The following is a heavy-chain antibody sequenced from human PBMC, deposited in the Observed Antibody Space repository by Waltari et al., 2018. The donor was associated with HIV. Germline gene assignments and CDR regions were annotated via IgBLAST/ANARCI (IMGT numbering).Heavy chain of an antibody. CDR3: ARDPRRDPTLYYFDY. J-gene: IGHJ4*02. V-gene: IGHV3-21*01. CDR2: ISSSSSYI. Sequence: EVQLVVSGGGLVKPGGSLRLSCAASGFTFSRSSMTWVRQAPGKGLEWVSSISSSSSYIYYADSVKGRFTISRDNAKNSLYLQMNSLRAEDTAVYYCARDPRRDPTLYYFDYWGQGTLVTVSS. D-gene: IGHD1-26*01. CDR1: GFTFSRSS.